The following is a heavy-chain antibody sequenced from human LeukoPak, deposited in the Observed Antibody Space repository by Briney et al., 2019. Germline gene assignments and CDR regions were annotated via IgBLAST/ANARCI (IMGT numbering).Heavy chain of an antibody. J-gene: IGHJ2*01. CDR3: AGEKQGYFDL. CDR2: IGTAGDQ. Sequence: GGSLRLSCAVSGFTFSRYDMHWLRHTTEKGQEWVSSIGTAGDQYYSASVKGRFTISRENAKNSLYLQMSGLGGGDTAVYYCAGEKQGYFDLWGRGTLVTVSS. V-gene: IGHV3-13*05. CDR1: GFTFSRYD. D-gene: IGHD6-13*01.